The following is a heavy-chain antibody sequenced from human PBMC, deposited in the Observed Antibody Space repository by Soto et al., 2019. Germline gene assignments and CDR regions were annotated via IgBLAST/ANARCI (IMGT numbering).Heavy chain of an antibody. J-gene: IGHJ3*02. D-gene: IGHD3-16*01. Sequence: GGSLRISCVASGFTFRTYAMSWLRQAPGKELEWVSTISGSGGSTYYADSVKGRFTISRDNSKNTLYLQMNSLRAEDTAVYYCVKGDGHNSWGAFDIWGQGTMVTVSS. CDR2: ISGSGGST. V-gene: IGHV3-23*01. CDR1: GFTFRTYA. CDR3: VKGDGHNSWGAFDI.